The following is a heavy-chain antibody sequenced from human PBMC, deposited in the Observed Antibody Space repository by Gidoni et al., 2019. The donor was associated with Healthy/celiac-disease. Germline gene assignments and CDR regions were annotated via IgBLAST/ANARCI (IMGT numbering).Heavy chain of an antibody. CDR2: ISSSSSTI. Sequence: QAPGKGLEWVSYISSSSSTIYYADSVKGRFTISRDNAKNSLYLQMNSLRDEDTAVYYCARDAAYSSGWFYLDYWGQGTLVTVSS. D-gene: IGHD6-19*01. V-gene: IGHV3-48*02. CDR3: ARDAAYSSGWFYLDY. J-gene: IGHJ4*02.